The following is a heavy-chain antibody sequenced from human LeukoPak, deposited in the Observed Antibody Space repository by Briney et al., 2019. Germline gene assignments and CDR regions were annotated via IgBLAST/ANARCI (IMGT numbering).Heavy chain of an antibody. V-gene: IGHV3-21*01. CDR1: GFTFSSYS. D-gene: IGHD3-16*01. Sequence: KSGGSLRLFCAASGFTFSSYSMNWVRQAPGKGLEWVSSISSSSSYIYYADSVKGRFTISRDNAKNSLYLQMNSLRAEDTAVYYCARASKGEWVFDYWGQGILVTVSS. CDR2: ISSSSSYI. CDR3: ARASKGEWVFDY. J-gene: IGHJ4*02.